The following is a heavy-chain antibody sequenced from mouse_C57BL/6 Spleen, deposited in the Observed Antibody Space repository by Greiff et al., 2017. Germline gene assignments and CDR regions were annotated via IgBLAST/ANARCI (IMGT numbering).Heavy chain of an antibody. Sequence: QVQLKESGPGLVQPSQSLSITCTVSGFSLTSYGVHWVRQSPGKGLEWLGVIWSGGSTDYNAAFISRLSISKDNSKSQVFFKMNSLQADDTAIYYCARSDDYDGAWFAYWGQGTLVTVSA. J-gene: IGHJ3*01. CDR2: IWSGGST. CDR3: ARSDDYDGAWFAY. CDR1: GFSLTSYG. V-gene: IGHV2-2*01. D-gene: IGHD2-4*01.